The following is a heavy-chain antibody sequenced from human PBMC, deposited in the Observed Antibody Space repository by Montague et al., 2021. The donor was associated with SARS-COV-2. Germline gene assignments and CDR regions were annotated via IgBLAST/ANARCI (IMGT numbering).Heavy chain of an antibody. V-gene: IGHV4-34*01. J-gene: IGHJ4*02. CDR1: RGSFSGYY. CDR2: INHSGGV. Sequence: SETLSLTCTVHRGSFSGYYWTWIRQPPGEGLEWIGEINHSGGVNXNPSCRSRVTISVDTSKNHFSLKLRSVAAADTAIYYCARGYCSSTTCYRSLHYWGQGTLVAVSS. D-gene: IGHD2-2*01. CDR3: ARGYCSSTTCYRSLHY.